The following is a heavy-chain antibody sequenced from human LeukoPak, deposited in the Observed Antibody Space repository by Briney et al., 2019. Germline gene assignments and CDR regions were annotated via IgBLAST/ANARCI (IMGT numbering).Heavy chain of an antibody. CDR2: IKYDGSEK. Sequence: GGSLRLSCEASGITFSSYWMTWVRQAPGKGLEWVANIKYDGSEKYYVDSVKGRFTISRDNSKNSLFLQMNSLRADDTAVYYCATIVGTSRSLIDYYYMDVWGKGTTVTVSS. CDR3: ATIVGTSRSLIDYYYMDV. V-gene: IGHV3-7*01. CDR1: GITFSSYW. D-gene: IGHD5-12*01. J-gene: IGHJ6*03.